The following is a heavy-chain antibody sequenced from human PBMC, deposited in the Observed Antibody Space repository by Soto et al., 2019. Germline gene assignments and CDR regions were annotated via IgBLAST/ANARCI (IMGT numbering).Heavy chain of an antibody. CDR2: ISYDGSNK. J-gene: IGHJ6*02. CDR3: VKDGSSGWPYYYGLDV. D-gene: IGHD6-19*01. V-gene: IGHV3-30*18. CDR1: GFTCISYG. Sequence: PWRLLRHPCGALGFTCISYGMHRVRQDPGKGLEWVAVISYDGSNKNYADSVKGRFTISRDNSKNTLYLQMSSLRAEDTAVYYCVKDGSSGWPYYYGLDVWGQGTTVTVSS.